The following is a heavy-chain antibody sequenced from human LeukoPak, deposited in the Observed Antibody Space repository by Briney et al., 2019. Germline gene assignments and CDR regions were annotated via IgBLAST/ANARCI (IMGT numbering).Heavy chain of an antibody. D-gene: IGHD2-15*01. J-gene: IGHJ6*03. Sequence: ASVKVSCKASGYTFTGYYMHWVRQAPGQGLEWMGWINPNSGGTNYAQKFQGRVTMTRDTSISTAYMELSRLRSDDTAVYYCAGGCSGGSCYYYYYMDVWGKGTTVTVSS. CDR1: GYTFTGYY. CDR2: INPNSGGT. CDR3: AGGCSGGSCYYYYYMDV. V-gene: IGHV1-2*02.